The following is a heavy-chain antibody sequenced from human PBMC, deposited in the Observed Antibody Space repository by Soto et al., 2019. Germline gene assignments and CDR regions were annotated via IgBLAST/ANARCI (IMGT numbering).Heavy chain of an antibody. Sequence: PWGSMRLSCAASGFTVSSNFMPCVRQAPGKGLVWVSFIYSGVRTFYADSVTGRFTIYTDNYKNTLYLQMNSLRAEDAAAYYCARDSSGYGIDYWGQGT. D-gene: IGHD5-12*01. CDR2: IYSGVRT. CDR1: GFTVSSNF. J-gene: IGHJ4*02. CDR3: ARDSSGYGIDY. V-gene: IGHV3-66*01.